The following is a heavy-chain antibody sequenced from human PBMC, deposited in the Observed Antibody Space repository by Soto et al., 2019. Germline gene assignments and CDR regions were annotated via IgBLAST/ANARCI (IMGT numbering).Heavy chain of an antibody. CDR2: INPNSGGT. J-gene: IGHJ3*02. Sequence: GASVKVSCKASGYTFTGYYMHWVRQAPGQGLEWMGWINPNSGGTNYAQKFQGWVTMTRDTSISTAYMELSRLRSDGTAVYYCARGPDTFVVVPAASAFDIWGQGTMVTVSS. V-gene: IGHV1-2*04. D-gene: IGHD2-2*01. CDR3: ARGPDTFVVVPAASAFDI. CDR1: GYTFTGYY.